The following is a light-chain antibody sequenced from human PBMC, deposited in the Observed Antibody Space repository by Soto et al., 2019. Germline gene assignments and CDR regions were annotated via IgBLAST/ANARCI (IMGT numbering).Light chain of an antibody. J-gene: IGKJ1*01. CDR2: GAS. CDR1: QSVSSN. CDR3: QQNLGVHT. Sequence: EIVMTQSPATLSVSPGERATLSCRASQSVSSNLAWYQQKPGQPPSLLIYGASARATGIPARFSGSGSGTEFTLTISNLQSEDSAVYYCQQNLGVHTFGQGTKVDIK. V-gene: IGKV3-15*01.